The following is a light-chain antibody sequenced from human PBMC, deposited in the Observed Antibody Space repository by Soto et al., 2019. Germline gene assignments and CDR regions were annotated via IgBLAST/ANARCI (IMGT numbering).Light chain of an antibody. Sequence: DIQMTQSPSTLSASVGDRVTITCRASQSVNKWFAWFQQKPGKVPKLLIFDASTLQTGVPSRFGGGGSGTEFALTISGLQPDDFATYYCQQYNSYSPWTFGPGTKVEI. CDR3: QQYNSYSPWT. CDR2: DAS. V-gene: IGKV1-5*01. CDR1: QSVNKW. J-gene: IGKJ1*01.